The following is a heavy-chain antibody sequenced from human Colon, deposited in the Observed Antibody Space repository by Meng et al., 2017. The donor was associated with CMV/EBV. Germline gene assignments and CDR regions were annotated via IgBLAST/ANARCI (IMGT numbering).Heavy chain of an antibody. D-gene: IGHD3-22*01. Sequence: CAASGFTFSSYAMSWGRQAPGKGLEWVSAISGSGGSTYYADSVKGRFTISRDNSKNTLYLQMNSLRAEDTAVYYCANYGWLLYYFDYWGQRTLVTVSS. V-gene: IGHV3-23*01. CDR3: ANYGWLLYYFDY. CDR2: ISGSGGST. J-gene: IGHJ4*02. CDR1: GFTFSSYA.